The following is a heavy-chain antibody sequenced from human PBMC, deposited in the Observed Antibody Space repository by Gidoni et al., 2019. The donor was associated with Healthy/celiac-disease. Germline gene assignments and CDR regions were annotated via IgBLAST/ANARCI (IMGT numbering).Heavy chain of an antibody. D-gene: IGHD4-17*01. CDR1: GGSISSSSSY. CDR2: IYYSGST. V-gene: IGHV4-39*01. J-gene: IGHJ5*02. CDR3: ATTGGSGDYTAWFDP. Sequence: QLQLQESGPGLVTPSETLSLTCTVSGGSISSSSSYWGWIRQPPGKGLEWIGSIYYSGSTYYNPSLKSRVTISVDTSKNQFSLKLSSVTAADTAVYYCATTGGSGDYTAWFDPWGQGTLVTVSS.